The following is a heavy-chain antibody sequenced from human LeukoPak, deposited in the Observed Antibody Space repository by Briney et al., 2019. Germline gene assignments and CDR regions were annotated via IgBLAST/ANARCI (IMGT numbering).Heavy chain of an antibody. CDR1: GGSISSYY. J-gene: IGHJ4*02. CDR2: IYYSGST. Sequence: SETLSLTCTVSGGSISSYYWSWIRQPPGKGLEWIGYIYYSGSTNYNPSLKSRVTISVDTSKNQFSLKLSSVTAADTAVYYCARVGYSYGWSFDYWGQGTLVIVSS. CDR3: ARVGYSYGWSFDY. D-gene: IGHD5-18*01. V-gene: IGHV4-59*08.